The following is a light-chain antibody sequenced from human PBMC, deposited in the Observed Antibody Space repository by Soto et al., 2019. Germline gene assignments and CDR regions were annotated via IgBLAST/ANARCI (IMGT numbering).Light chain of an antibody. V-gene: IGKV3-20*01. CDR1: QSLSNNIY. Sequence: KVSPATLSVYPRERACLSCRASQSLSNNIYLAWYQQKPGQAPRLLIYGASSRATGIPNRFSGGGSGTDFTLTISRLEPEDFAVYYCQEYGNSPQPFGQGTKVDIK. CDR2: GAS. CDR3: QEYGNSPQP. J-gene: IGKJ1*01.